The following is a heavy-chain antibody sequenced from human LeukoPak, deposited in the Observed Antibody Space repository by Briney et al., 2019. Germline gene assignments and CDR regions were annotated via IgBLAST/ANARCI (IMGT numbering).Heavy chain of an antibody. Sequence: VSVKVSCKVSGYTLTELSMHWVRQAPGKGLEWMGGFDPEDGETIYAQKFQGRVTMTEDTSTDTAYMELSSLRSEDTAVYYCATECSSTSCRDAFDIWGQGTMVTVSS. J-gene: IGHJ3*02. V-gene: IGHV1-24*01. CDR3: ATECSSTSCRDAFDI. CDR2: FDPEDGET. D-gene: IGHD2-2*01. CDR1: GYTLTELS.